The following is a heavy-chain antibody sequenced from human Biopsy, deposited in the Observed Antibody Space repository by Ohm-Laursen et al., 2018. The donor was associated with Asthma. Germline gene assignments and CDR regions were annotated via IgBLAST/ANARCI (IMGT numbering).Heavy chain of an antibody. CDR3: ARQSGQEYGDSIPFDT. D-gene: IGHD3-22*01. J-gene: IGHJ3*02. CDR2: VSSDGHHK. V-gene: IGHV3-30*03. CDR1: GFVFSQCG. Sequence: SLRLSCSASGFVFSQCGMHWVRQGPGKGLEGVALVSSDGHHKYYEDSVKGRFTISRDNSRNRLYLQINSLTVEDSAVYFCARQSGQEYGDSIPFDTWGQGTKVAVSS.